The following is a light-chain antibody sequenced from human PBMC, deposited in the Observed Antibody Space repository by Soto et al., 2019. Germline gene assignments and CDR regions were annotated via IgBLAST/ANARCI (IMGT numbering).Light chain of an antibody. V-gene: IGKV1-39*01. CDR1: QSITTS. J-gene: IGKJ1*01. CDR2: AAS. Sequence: IQMTQSPSSLSASVGDTVTITCRASQSITTSLNWYQQKSGKAPRLLIHAASNLHSGVPSRFSGSGSATDFTLTITSLQPEDPATYYCQQSYNSLWTFGQGTKVEIK. CDR3: QQSYNSLWT.